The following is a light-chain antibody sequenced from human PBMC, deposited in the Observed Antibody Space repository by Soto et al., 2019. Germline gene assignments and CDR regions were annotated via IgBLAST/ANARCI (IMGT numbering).Light chain of an antibody. Sequence: EIVMTQSPATLSVSPGERATLSCRASQRLSSNLAWYQQKPGQAPRLLIYGVSTRATGVPARFSGSGSGTEFTLTISSLQSEDFEIYYCQQRSNWPGTFGQGTKVDIK. CDR2: GVS. CDR1: QRLSSN. CDR3: QQRSNWPGT. V-gene: IGKV3-15*01. J-gene: IGKJ1*01.